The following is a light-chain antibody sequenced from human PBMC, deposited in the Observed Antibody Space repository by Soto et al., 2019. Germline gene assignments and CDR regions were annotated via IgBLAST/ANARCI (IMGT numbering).Light chain of an antibody. CDR2: GAS. V-gene: IGKV3-15*01. J-gene: IGKJ5*01. CDR3: QQYNNWPLT. CDR1: QSVSSN. Sequence: EILMTQSPATLSVSPGERATVSCRASQSVSSNLAWYQQKPGQAPRLLIYGASTRATGIPARFSGSGSGTEFTLTISSLQSEDVAVYYCQQYNNWPLTLGQGTRLEIK.